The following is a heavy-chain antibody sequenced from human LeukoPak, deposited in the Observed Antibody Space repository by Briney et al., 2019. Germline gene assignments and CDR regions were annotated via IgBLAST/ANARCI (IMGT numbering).Heavy chain of an antibody. D-gene: IGHD3-22*01. V-gene: IGHV1-18*01. CDR1: GYTFTSYG. Sequence: ASVKVSCKASGYTFTSYGISWVRQAPGQGLEWMGWISAYNGNTNYAQKLQGRVTITADKSTSTAYMELSSLRSEDTAVYYCARDYYYDSNGYYYNDYWGQGTLVTASS. CDR2: ISAYNGNT. CDR3: ARDYYYDSNGYYYNDY. J-gene: IGHJ4*02.